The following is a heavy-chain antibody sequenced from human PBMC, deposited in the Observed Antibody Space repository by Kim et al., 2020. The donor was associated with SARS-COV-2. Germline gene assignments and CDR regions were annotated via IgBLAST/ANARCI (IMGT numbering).Heavy chain of an antibody. Sequence: GGSLRLSCAASGLSFDSAAMNWVRQAPGKGLEWVAVISYDGRTQEYTDSVKGRFTISRDNPKSTLYLQMNSLRAEDTAVYYCARGNYYESVSLSDDYKGMDVWGQGTTVTISS. D-gene: IGHD3-10*01. CDR1: GLSFDSAA. CDR3: ARGNYYESVSLSDDYKGMDV. J-gene: IGHJ6*02. CDR2: ISYDGRTQ. V-gene: IGHV3-30-3*01.